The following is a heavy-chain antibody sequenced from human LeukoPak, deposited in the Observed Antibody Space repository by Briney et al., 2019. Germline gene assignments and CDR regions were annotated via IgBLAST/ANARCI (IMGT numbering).Heavy chain of an antibody. CDR3: ARGGGDWSFDY. D-gene: IGHD2-21*02. CDR1: GGSISSGGYY. V-gene: IGHV4-31*03. J-gene: IGHJ4*02. Sequence: SETLSLTCTVSGGSISSGGYYWSWIRQHPGKGLEWIGYIYYSGSTYYNPSLKSRVTISVDTSKNQLSLKLSSVTAADTAVYYCARGGGDWSFDYWGQGTLVTVSS. CDR2: IYYSGST.